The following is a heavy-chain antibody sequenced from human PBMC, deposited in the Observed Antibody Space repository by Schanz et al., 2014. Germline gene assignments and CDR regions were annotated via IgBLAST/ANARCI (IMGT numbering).Heavy chain of an antibody. Sequence: QVQLVESGGGVVQPGRSLRLSCAASGFTFSSYALHWVRQAPGKGLEWVAFVPFDGSQKFYADSVKGRFTISRDNSKNTVHLQMNSLRAEDTAVYYCARGLIAAAGGAFDYWGQGTLVAVSS. CDR2: VPFDGSQK. J-gene: IGHJ4*02. V-gene: IGHV3-30*04. D-gene: IGHD6-13*01. CDR1: GFTFSSYA. CDR3: ARGLIAAAGGAFDY.